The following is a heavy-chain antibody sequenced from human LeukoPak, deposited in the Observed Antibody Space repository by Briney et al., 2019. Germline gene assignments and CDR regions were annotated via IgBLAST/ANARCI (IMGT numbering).Heavy chain of an antibody. J-gene: IGHJ5*02. CDR1: GDSISSITYY. CDR3: AREFRSAISWFDP. Sequence: PSETLSLTCTVSGDSISSITYYWGWIRQTPGRGLEWIGTIYYSGSTYYNPSLKSRVTISVDTSKNQFSLKLTSVTAADTAVYYCAREFRSAISWFDPWGQGTLVAVSS. V-gene: IGHV4-39*07. D-gene: IGHD2-21*01. CDR2: IYYSGST.